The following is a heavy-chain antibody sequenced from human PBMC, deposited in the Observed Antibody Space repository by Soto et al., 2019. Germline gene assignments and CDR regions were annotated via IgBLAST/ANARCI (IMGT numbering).Heavy chain of an antibody. Sequence: QVQLVQSGPEVRKPGASVKVSCKASGYTFSNYDITWVRQAPGQGLEWMGWISTFNGNTNYAQKLQGRVTMTTDTSPNTAYMELRSLRSDDTAVYYCARLKIHDYDDYVNWSDPWGQGTLVTVSS. J-gene: IGHJ5*02. V-gene: IGHV1-18*01. CDR2: ISTFNGNT. D-gene: IGHD4-17*01. CDR3: ARLKIHDYDDYVNWSDP. CDR1: GYTFSNYD.